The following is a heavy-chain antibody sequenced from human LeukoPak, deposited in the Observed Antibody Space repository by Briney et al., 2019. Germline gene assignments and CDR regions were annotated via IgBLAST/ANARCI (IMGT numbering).Heavy chain of an antibody. J-gene: IGHJ4*02. CDR2: IYYSGST. CDR1: GGSISSSSYY. D-gene: IGHD6-19*01. Sequence: SETLSLTCTVSGGSISSSSYYWGWIRQPPGKGLEWIGSIYYSGSTYYNPSLKSRVTISVDTSKDQFSLKLSSVTAADTAVYYCARRKPWLAREVDYWGQGTLVTVSS. CDR3: ARRKPWLAREVDY. V-gene: IGHV4-39*01.